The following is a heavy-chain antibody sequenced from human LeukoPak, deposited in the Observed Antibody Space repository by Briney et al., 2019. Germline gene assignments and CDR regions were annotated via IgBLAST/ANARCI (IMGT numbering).Heavy chain of an antibody. CDR2: IKQDGSEN. CDR3: ARDPRVGYCSSSTCQGGYNYFDS. CDR1: GFTFSSHW. J-gene: IGHJ5*01. D-gene: IGHD2-2*01. Sequence: PWGSLRLSCVASGFTFSSHWMNWVRQAPGKGLEWVANIKQDGSENYYVDFVNGRFTISRDNAKNSLFLQMNSLSAEDTAVYYCARDPRVGYCSSSTCQGGYNYFDSWGQGTLVTVSS. V-gene: IGHV3-7*01.